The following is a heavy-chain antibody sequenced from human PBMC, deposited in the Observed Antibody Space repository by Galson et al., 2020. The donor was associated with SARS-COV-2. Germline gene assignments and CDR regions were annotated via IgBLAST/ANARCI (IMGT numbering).Heavy chain of an antibody. CDR2: INHGGST. CDR3: ARGGVYRSSWYPY. D-gene: IGHD6-13*01. J-gene: IGHJ4*01. Sequence: SETLSLTSAVYAGSLSGYYWSWIRQSPGKGLEWNGEINHGGSTNYNPSLKSRVTISVDTSKNQFSLKLTSVTAADTAVYHCARGGVYRSSWYPYWGHGTLVTVSS. V-gene: IGHV4-34*01. CDR1: AGSLSGYY.